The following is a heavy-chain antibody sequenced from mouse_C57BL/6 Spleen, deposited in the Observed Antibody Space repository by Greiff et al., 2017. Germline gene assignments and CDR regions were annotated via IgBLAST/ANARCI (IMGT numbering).Heavy chain of an antibody. J-gene: IGHJ2*01. CDR1: GYTFTSYW. V-gene: IGHV1-69*01. CDR3: ARRHYYGSSSDY. D-gene: IGHD1-1*01. CDR2: IDPSDSYT. Sequence: QVHVKQPWAELVMPGASVKLSCKASGYTFTSYWMHWVKQRPGQGLEWIGEIDPSDSYTNYNQKFKGKSTLTVDKSSSTAYLQLSSLTSEDSAVYYCARRHYYGSSSDYWGQGTTLTVSS.